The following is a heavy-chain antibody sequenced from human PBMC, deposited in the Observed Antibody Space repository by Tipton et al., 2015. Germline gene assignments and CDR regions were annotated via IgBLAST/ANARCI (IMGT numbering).Heavy chain of an antibody. CDR3: ARHVFIQGSWYQWFDP. D-gene: IGHD6-13*01. V-gene: IGHV4-38-2*01. CDR1: AYSISSDYY. Sequence: GLVKPSETLSLTCAVSAYSISSDYYWGWIRQPPGKELEWIGYIQYSGSTNYNPSLKSRVTISVDTSKTQFSLSLTSVTAADTALYYCARHVFIQGSWYQWFDPWGQGTLVTVS. J-gene: IGHJ5*02. CDR2: IQYSGST.